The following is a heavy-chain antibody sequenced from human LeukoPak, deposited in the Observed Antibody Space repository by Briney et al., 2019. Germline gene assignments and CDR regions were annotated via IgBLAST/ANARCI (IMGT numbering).Heavy chain of an antibody. CDR3: ARRYCSSTSCYLADY. J-gene: IGHJ4*02. Sequence: ASVKVSCKASGYTFTSYYMHWVRQAPGQGLEWMGIINPSGGSTSYAQKFQGRVAMTRDTSTSTVYMELSSLRSEDTAVYYCARRYCSSTSCYLADYWGQGTLVTVSS. CDR2: INPSGGST. D-gene: IGHD2-2*01. V-gene: IGHV1-46*01. CDR1: GYTFTSYY.